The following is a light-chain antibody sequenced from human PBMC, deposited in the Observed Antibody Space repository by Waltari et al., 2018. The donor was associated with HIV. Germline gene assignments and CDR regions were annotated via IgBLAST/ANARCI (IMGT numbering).Light chain of an antibody. Sequence: DIQMTQSPSSLSASVGDRVTITCRASQSISSYLNWYQQKPGKAPKLLIYAASSLQSGVPSRFSGSGSVTDFTLTISSLQPEDFATYYCQQSYSTGVTFGGGTKVEIK. V-gene: IGKV1-39*01. CDR2: AAS. CDR1: QSISSY. CDR3: QQSYSTGVT. J-gene: IGKJ4*01.